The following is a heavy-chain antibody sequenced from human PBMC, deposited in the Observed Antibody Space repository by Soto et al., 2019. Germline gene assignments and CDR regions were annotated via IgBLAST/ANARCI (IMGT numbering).Heavy chain of an antibody. V-gene: IGHV3-30-3*01. D-gene: IGHD6-13*01. CDR1: GFTFSSYA. Sequence: QVQLVESGGGVVQPGRSLRLSCAASGFTFSSYAMHWVRQAPGKGLEWVAVISYDGSNKYYADSVKGRFTISRDNSKNTLYLQMNSLRAEDTAVYYGAGSDYTYSSSWFNFDYWGQGTLVTVSS. CDR2: ISYDGSNK. J-gene: IGHJ4*02. CDR3: AGSDYTYSSSWFNFDY.